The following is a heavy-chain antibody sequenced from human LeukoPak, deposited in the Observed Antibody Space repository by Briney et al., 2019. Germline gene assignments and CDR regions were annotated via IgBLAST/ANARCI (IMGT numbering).Heavy chain of an antibody. CDR3: ARDRSGGGDY. V-gene: IGHV3-21*01. CDR2: ISSSSSYI. J-gene: IGHJ4*02. CDR1: GFTFSSYS. Sequence: AGGSLRLSCAAPGFTFSSYSMNWVRQAPGKGLEWVSSISSSSSYIYYADSVKGRFTISRDNAKNSLYLQMNSLRAEDTAVYYCARDRSGGGDYWGQGTLVTVSS. D-gene: IGHD3-16*01.